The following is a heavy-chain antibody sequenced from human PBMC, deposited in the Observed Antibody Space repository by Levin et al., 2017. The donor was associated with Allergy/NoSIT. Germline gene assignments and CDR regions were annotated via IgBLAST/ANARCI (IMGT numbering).Heavy chain of an antibody. CDR2: VYPGNSDT. D-gene: IGHD2-15*01. CDR1: GYSFTTYW. CDR3: ARGYCEGGGCYGAFDI. Sequence: GESLKISCKASGYSFTTYWIGWVRQMPGKGLEWMGIVYPGNSDTRYSPSFQGQVTISADRSINTAYLQWSSLKASDTAIYYCARGYCEGGGCYGAFDIWGQGTMVTVSS. V-gene: IGHV5-51*01. J-gene: IGHJ3*02.